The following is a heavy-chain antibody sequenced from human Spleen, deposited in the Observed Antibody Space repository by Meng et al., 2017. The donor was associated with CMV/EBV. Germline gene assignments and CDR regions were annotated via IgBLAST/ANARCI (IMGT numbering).Heavy chain of an antibody. D-gene: IGHD4-17*01. V-gene: IGHV3-20*04. CDR3: ARDYGGCPDY. Sequence: GGSLRLSCAASGFTFSRYDMSWVRQAPGKGLEWVSGINWNGGSTGYADSMKGRFTISRDNAKNSLYLQMSGLRAEDTAVYYCARDYGGCPDYWGQGTLVTVSS. CDR1: GFTFSRYD. CDR2: INWNGGST. J-gene: IGHJ4*02.